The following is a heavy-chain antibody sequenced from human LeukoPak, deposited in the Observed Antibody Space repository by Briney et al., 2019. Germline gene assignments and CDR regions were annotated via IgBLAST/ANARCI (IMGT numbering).Heavy chain of an antibody. CDR3: ARVRRQQLRSAFDI. D-gene: IGHD6-13*01. V-gene: IGHV1-8*01. Sequence: GASVKVSCKASGYTFTSYDINWVRQATGQGLEWMGWMNPNSGNTGYAQKFQGRVTMTRNTSISTAYMELSSLRSEDTAVYYCARVRRQQLRSAFDIWGQGTMVTVSS. CDR1: GYTFTSYD. J-gene: IGHJ3*02. CDR2: MNPNSGNT.